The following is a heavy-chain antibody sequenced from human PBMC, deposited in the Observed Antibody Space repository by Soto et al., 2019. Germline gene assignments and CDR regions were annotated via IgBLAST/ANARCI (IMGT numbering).Heavy chain of an antibody. CDR1: GFTFSSYA. J-gene: IGHJ1*01. V-gene: IGHV3-23*01. CDR3: ANSIAAAGTLAEYFQH. Sequence: GGSLRLSCAASGFTFSSYAMSWVRQAPGKGLEWVSAISGSGGSTYYADSVKGRFTISRDNSKNTLYLQMNSLRAEDTAVYYCANSIAAAGTLAEYFQHWGQGTLVTVSS. D-gene: IGHD6-13*01. CDR2: ISGSGGST.